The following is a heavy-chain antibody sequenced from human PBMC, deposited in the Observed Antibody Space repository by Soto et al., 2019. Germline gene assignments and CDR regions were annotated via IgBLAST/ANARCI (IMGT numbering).Heavy chain of an antibody. CDR1: GGSVSSGSYY. V-gene: IGHV4-61*01. CDR2: IYYTGST. Sequence: QVQLQESGPGLVKPSETLSLTCTVSGGSVSSGSYYWSWIRQPPGKGLEWIGYIYYTGSTNYNPSLTSGVTIAVDESKNQFSLKLSSVTAADTAVYYCASVTRTCISTSCYRYYYGMDVWGQGTTVTVS. J-gene: IGHJ6*02. CDR3: ASVTRTCISTSCYRYYYGMDV. D-gene: IGHD2-2*02.